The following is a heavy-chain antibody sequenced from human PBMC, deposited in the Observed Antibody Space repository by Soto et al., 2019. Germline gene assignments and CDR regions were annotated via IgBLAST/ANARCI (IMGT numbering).Heavy chain of an antibody. J-gene: IGHJ1*01. CDR3: ARGYDILTGYPSAEYFQH. CDR2: ISAYNGNT. D-gene: IGHD3-9*01. CDR1: GYTFTSYG. Sequence: ASVKVSCKASGYTFTSYGISWVRQAPGQGLEWMGWISAYNGNTNYAQKLQGRVTMTTDTSTSTAYMELRSLRSDDTAVYYCARGYDILTGYPSAEYFQHWGQGTLVTVSS. V-gene: IGHV1-18*01.